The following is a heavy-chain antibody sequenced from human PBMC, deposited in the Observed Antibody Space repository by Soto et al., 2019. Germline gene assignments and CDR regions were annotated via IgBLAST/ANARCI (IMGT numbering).Heavy chain of an antibody. CDR3: ARDLGYYDSPFYAFDI. CDR2: IWYDGSNK. J-gene: IGHJ3*02. CDR1: GFTFSSYG. D-gene: IGHD3-22*01. Sequence: QVQLVESGGGVVQPGRSLRLSCAASGFTFSSYGMHWVRQAPGKGLEWVAVIWYDGSNKYYADSVKGRFTISRDNSKNTLYLQMNSLRAEDTAVYYCARDLGYYDSPFYAFDIWGQGTMVTVSS. V-gene: IGHV3-33*01.